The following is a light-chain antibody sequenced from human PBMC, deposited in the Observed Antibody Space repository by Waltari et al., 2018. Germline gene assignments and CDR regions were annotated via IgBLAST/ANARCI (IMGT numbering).Light chain of an antibody. CDR3: GTWDSSLSGAV. CDR1: SSNIGNNY. Sequence: QSVLTQPPSVSAAPGQRVTISCSGGSSNIGNNYVSWYRQFPGTAPKLLIYEDRARPSGIPGRFSGSKAGTSATLDITGLQAGDEADDYCGTWDSSLSGAVFGGGTHLTVL. J-gene: IGLJ7*01. V-gene: IGLV1-51*02. CDR2: EDR.